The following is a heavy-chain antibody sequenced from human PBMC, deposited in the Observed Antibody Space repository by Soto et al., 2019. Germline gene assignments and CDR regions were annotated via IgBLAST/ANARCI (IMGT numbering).Heavy chain of an antibody. CDR3: AKDRITGTTGWFDP. CDR1: GFTFSSYA. J-gene: IGHJ5*02. Sequence: GGSLRLSCAASGFTFSSYAMSWVRQAPGKGLEWVSTFSGSGGSTYYADSVKGRSTISRDNSKSTLYLQMNSLRAEDTAIYYCAKDRITGTTGWFDPWGQGTLVTVSS. CDR2: FSGSGGST. D-gene: IGHD1-7*01. V-gene: IGHV3-23*01.